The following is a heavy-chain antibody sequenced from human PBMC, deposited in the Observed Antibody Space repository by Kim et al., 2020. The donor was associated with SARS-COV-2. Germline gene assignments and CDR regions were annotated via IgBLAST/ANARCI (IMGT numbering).Heavy chain of an antibody. CDR3: ARATYYDFWSGYVY. J-gene: IGHJ4*02. Sequence: GGSLRLSCAASGFTVSSNYMSWVRQAPGKGLEWVSVIYSGGSTYYADSVKGRSTISRHNSKNPLYLQMNSLRAEDTAVYYCARATYYDFWSGYVYWGQGT. CDR2: IYSGGST. D-gene: IGHD3-3*01. CDR1: GFTVSSNY. V-gene: IGHV3-53*04.